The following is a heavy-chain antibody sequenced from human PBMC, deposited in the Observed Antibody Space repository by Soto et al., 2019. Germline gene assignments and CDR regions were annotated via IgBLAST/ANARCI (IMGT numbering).Heavy chain of an antibody. CDR3: ERAGASTRTFDY. D-gene: IGHD1-1*01. Sequence: GESLKISCKGSGYNFAGYWIAWVRQMPGKGLELMGIIYPSDSDTRYRPSFQGQVTISADKSISSAYLQWSSLRASDTAMYYCERAGASTRTFDYWGQGTPVTVSS. J-gene: IGHJ4*02. V-gene: IGHV5-51*01. CDR2: IYPSDSDT. CDR1: GYNFAGYW.